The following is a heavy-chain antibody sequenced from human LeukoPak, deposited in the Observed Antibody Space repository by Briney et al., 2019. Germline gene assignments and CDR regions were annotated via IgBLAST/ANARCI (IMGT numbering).Heavy chain of an antibody. D-gene: IGHD6-13*01. CDR2: IIPIFGTA. J-gene: IGHJ4*02. CDR1: GCTFSSYA. CDR3: ARGPRAAAGTPSY. V-gene: IGHV1-69*13. Sequence: ASVKVSCKASGCTFSSYAISWVRQAPGQGLEWMGGIIPIFGTANYAQKFQGRVTITADESTSTAYMELSSLRSEDTAVYYCARGPRAAAGTPSYWGQGTLVTVSS.